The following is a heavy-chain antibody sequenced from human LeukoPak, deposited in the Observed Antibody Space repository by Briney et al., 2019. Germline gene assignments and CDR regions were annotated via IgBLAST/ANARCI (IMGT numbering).Heavy chain of an antibody. V-gene: IGHV3-33*01. CDR3: ARDAGGGSGWIDT. J-gene: IGHJ4*02. Sequence: GKSLRLSCATSGFIFPDFGIHWVRQAPGKGLEWVAVTWSDGSDNYSDSVKGRFTISRDNSKDAVSLQMNSLRAEDTAVYYCARDAGGGSGWIDTWGQGILVAVSS. CDR2: TWSDGSDN. D-gene: IGHD6-19*01. CDR1: GFIFPDFG.